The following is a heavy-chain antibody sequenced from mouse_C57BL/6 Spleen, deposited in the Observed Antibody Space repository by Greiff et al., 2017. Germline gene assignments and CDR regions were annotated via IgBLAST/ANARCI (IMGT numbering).Heavy chain of an antibody. D-gene: IGHD1-1*01. V-gene: IGHV1-15*01. Sequence: SGAELVRPGASVTLSCKASGYTFTDYEMHWVKQTPVHGLEWIGAIDPETGGTACNQKFKGKAILTADKSSSTAYMELRSLTSEDSAVYYCTRSLTTVVVQDFDYWGQGTTLTVSS. J-gene: IGHJ2*01. CDR3: TRSLTTVVVQDFDY. CDR1: GYTFTDYE. CDR2: IDPETGGT.